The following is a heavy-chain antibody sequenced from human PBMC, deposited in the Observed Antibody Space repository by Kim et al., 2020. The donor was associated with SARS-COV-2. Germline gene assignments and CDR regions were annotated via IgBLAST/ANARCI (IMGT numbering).Heavy chain of an antibody. J-gene: IGHJ6*02. Sequence: SETLSLTCAVSGGSISSSNWWSWVRQPPGKGLEWIGEIYHSGSTNYNPSLKSRVTISVDKSKNQFSLKLSSVTAADTAVYYCARERSGGAAAAGGKSYYYYGMDVWGQGTTVTVSS. CDR2: IYHSGST. CDR1: GGSISSSNW. V-gene: IGHV4-4*02. D-gene: IGHD6-13*01. CDR3: ARERSGGAAAAGGKSYYYYGMDV.